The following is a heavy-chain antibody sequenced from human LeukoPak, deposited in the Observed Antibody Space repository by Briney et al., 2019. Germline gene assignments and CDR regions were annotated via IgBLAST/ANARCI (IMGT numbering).Heavy chain of an antibody. Sequence: AASVKVSCKASGGTISSYAISWVRQAPGQGLEWMGGIIPIFGTANYAQKFQGRVTITADESTSTAYMELSSLRSEDTAVYYCARGRCSGGSCYYYGMDVWGQGTTVTVSS. J-gene: IGHJ6*02. V-gene: IGHV1-69*13. CDR3: ARGRCSGGSCYYYGMDV. CDR2: IIPIFGTA. D-gene: IGHD2-15*01. CDR1: GGTISSYA.